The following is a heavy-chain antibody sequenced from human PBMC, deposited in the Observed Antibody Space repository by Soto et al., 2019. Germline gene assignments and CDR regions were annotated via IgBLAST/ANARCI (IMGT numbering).Heavy chain of an antibody. V-gene: IGHV3-66*01. CDR1: GFTVSSNY. CDR3: ARDPPTYSYGLQADY. D-gene: IGHD5-18*01. J-gene: IGHJ4*02. CDR2: IYSGGST. Sequence: EVQLVESGGGLVQPGGSLRLSCAASGFTVSSNYMSWVRQAPGKGLEWVSVIYSGGSTYYADSVKGRFTISRDNSKNTLYLKMNSLRAEDTAVYYCARDPPTYSYGLQADYWGQGTLVTVSS.